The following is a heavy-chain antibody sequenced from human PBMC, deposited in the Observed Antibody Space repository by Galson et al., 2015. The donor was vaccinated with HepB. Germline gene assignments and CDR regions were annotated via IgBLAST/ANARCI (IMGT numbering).Heavy chain of an antibody. CDR1: GDSINSGGYH. V-gene: IGHV4-31*11. Sequence: TLSLTCAVSGDSINSGGYHWSWIRQHPGKGLEWIGYISYSGSTYYNPSLKSRISISVDTSKNQISLKLISVTAADTALYYCARDRLAAGAFAMWGQGTMVTVSS. CDR2: ISYSGST. D-gene: IGHD6-25*01. J-gene: IGHJ3*02. CDR3: ARDRLAAGAFAM.